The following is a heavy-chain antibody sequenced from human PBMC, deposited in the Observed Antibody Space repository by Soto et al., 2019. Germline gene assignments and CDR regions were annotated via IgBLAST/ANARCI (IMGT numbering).Heavy chain of an antibody. V-gene: IGHV4-30-2*01. D-gene: IGHD3-10*01. CDR3: ARDPSGSGPNFDY. J-gene: IGHJ4*02. CDR1: GGSISTGGYS. CDR2: IDHSGST. Sequence: QLQLQESGSGLVKPSQTVSLTCAVSGGSISTGGYSWSWIRQPPGKGLEWIGYIDHSGSTYYNPSLRSRATISLDTSKNQLSLKLSSVTAADTAIYYCARDPSGSGPNFDYWGRGALVTVSS.